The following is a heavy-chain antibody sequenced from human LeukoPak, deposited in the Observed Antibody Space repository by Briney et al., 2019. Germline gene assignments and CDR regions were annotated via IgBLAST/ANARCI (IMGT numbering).Heavy chain of an antibody. V-gene: IGHV3-15*01. CDR3: AKGGANTTMVSGGVDV. CDR1: GFTFSNAW. J-gene: IGHJ6*02. Sequence: GGSLRLSCAASGFTFSNAWMSWVRQAPGKGLEWVGRIKSKTDGGTTDYAAPVKGRFTISRDNSKNTLYLQINSLRAEDTAVYYCAKGGANTTMVSGGVDVWGQGTTVTVSS. CDR2: IKSKTDGGTT. D-gene: IGHD5-18*01.